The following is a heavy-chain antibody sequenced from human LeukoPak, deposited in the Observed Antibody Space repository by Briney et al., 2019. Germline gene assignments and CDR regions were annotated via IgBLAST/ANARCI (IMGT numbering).Heavy chain of an antibody. J-gene: IGHJ5*02. D-gene: IGHD5-12*01. CDR2: IIPIFGTA. Sequence: ASVKVSCKASGGTFSSYAINWVRQAPGQGLEWMGGIIPIFGTANYAQKFQGRVTITADESTSTAYMELSSLRSEDTAVYYCARDITVATISNWFDPWGQGTLVTVSS. V-gene: IGHV1-69*01. CDR1: GGTFSSYA. CDR3: ARDITVATISNWFDP.